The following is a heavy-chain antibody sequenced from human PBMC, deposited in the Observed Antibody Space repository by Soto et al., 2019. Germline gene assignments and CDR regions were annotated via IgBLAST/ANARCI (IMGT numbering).Heavy chain of an antibody. CDR2: IKQDGSEK. J-gene: IGHJ6*03. CDR3: ARAQDYDFWSGYFAYYYMDV. CDR1: GFTFSSYW. Sequence: PWXSLRLSCAASGFTFSSYWMSWFRQAPVNGLEWVANIKQDGSEKYYVDSVKGRFTISRDNAKNSLYLQMNSLRAEDTAVYYCARAQDYDFWSGYFAYYYMDVWGKGTTVTVSS. V-gene: IGHV3-7*01. D-gene: IGHD3-3*01.